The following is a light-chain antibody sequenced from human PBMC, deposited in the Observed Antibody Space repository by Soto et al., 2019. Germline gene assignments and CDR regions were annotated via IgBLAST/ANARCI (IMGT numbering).Light chain of an antibody. Sequence: QSVRTQSPSASASLGASVKPTCTLSSRHSRYAIAWHQQQPEKGPRYLMKVNSDGSHNKGDGIPDRFSGSSSGAERYLTISSLQSEDEADYYCQTWGAGIRVFGGGTKLTVL. V-gene: IGLV4-69*01. CDR3: QTWGAGIRV. CDR2: VNSDGSH. J-gene: IGLJ2*01. CDR1: SRHSRYA.